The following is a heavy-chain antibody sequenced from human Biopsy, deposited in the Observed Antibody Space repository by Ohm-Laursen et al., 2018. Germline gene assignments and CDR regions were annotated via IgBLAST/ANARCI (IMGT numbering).Heavy chain of an antibody. CDR1: GVSINGGRYY. D-gene: IGHD5-12*01. Sequence: TLSLLCTVSGVSINGGRYYWNWIRHHPGKGLEWIGNIFYSANTYYNPSLKSRVTISVDTSKNQFSLKLSSVTVADTAVYYCARLGSGDYFPTFFDFWGQGALVTVSS. CDR3: ARLGSGDYFPTFFDF. CDR2: IFYSANT. V-gene: IGHV4-31*03. J-gene: IGHJ4*02.